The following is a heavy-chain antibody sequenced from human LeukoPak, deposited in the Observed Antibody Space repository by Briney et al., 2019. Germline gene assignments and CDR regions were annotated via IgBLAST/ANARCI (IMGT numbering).Heavy chain of an antibody. D-gene: IGHD5/OR15-5a*01. V-gene: IGHV3-23*01. CDR3: AKGLFYVNLDY. J-gene: IGHJ4*02. CDR2: ISGSGGST. Sequence: GGSLTLSCAASGLTFSSYAMSWVRQAPGKGLEWVSAISGSGGSTYYADSVKGRFTISRDNSKNTLYLQMNSLRAEDTAVYYCAKGLFYVNLDYWGQGTLVTVSS. CDR1: GLTFSSYA.